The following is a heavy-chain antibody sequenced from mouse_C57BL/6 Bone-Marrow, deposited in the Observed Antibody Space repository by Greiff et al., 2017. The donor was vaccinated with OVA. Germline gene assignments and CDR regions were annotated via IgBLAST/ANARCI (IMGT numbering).Heavy chain of an antibody. D-gene: IGHD2-4*01. CDR1: GYTFTSYW. Sequence: QVQLQQSGAELVKPGASVKMSCKASGYTFTSYWITWVKQRPGQGLEWIGDIYPGSGSTNYNEKFKSKATLTVDTSYSTAYMQLSSLTSEDSAVYYCARNYDYDEGFAYWGQGTLVTVSA. CDR2: IYPGSGST. V-gene: IGHV1-55*01. J-gene: IGHJ3*01. CDR3: ARNYDYDEGFAY.